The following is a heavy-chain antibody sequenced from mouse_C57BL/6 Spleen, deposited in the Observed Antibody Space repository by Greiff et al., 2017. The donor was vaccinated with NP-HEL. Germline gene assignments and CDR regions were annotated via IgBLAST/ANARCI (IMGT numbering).Heavy chain of an antibody. Sequence: VQLQQSGPELVKPGASVKMSCKASGYTFTDYNMHWVKQSHGKSLEWIGYINPNNGGTSYNQKFKGKATLTVNKSSSTAYMELRSLTSEESAVYYCARGIYYGNYVGYWGQGTTLTVSS. J-gene: IGHJ2*01. CDR3: ARGIYYGNYVGY. CDR2: INPNNGGT. V-gene: IGHV1-22*01. D-gene: IGHD2-1*01. CDR1: GYTFTDYN.